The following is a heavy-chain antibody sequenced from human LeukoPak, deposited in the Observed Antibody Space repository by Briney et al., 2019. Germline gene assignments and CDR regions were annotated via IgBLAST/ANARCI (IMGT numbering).Heavy chain of an antibody. J-gene: IGHJ4*02. D-gene: IGHD3-10*01. CDR3: ARVPYYGSGSYPYYFDY. Sequence: ASVKVSCKASGYTFTAYYLHWVRQAPGQGLEWMGWINPNSGGTNYAQKFQGRVTLTRDTSISTAYMELSRLRSDDTAVYYCARVPYYGSGSYPYYFDYWGQGTLVTVSS. CDR1: GYTFTAYY. CDR2: INPNSGGT. V-gene: IGHV1-2*02.